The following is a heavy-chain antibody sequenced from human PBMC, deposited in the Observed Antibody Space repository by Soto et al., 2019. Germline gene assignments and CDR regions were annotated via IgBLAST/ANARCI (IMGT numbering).Heavy chain of an antibody. CDR1: GGSISSGGYS. CDR3: ARVGASHSSSWGRRWFDP. J-gene: IGHJ5*02. CDR2: IYHSGST. Sequence: PSETLSLTCAVSGGSISSGGYSWSWIRQPPGKGLEWIRYIYHSGSTYYNPSLKSRVTISVDRSKNQFSLKLSSVTAADTAVYYCARVGASHSSSWGRRWFDPWGQGTLVTVSS. V-gene: IGHV4-30-2*01. D-gene: IGHD6-13*01.